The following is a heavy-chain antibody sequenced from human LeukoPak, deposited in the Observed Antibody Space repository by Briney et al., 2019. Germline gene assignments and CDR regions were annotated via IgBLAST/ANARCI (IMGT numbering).Heavy chain of an antibody. CDR2: INKDGSST. D-gene: IGHD3-10*01. J-gene: IGHJ5*02. CDR3: AKDQGARYYGSGGSWFEP. CDR1: GFIFNNFW. V-gene: IGHV3-74*01. Sequence: GRSLSLACTAAGFIFNNFWMHWASQAPGKVLVWVSRINKDGSSTSYADSVKDRFTVCRDNAKNTLFLQMNNLRPEDTAVYYCAKDQGARYYGSGGSWFEPWGQGTLVTVSS.